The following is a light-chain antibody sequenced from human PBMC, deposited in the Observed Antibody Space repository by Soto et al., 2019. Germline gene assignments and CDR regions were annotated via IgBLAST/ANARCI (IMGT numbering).Light chain of an antibody. Sequence: EIVLTQSPGTLSLSPGERATLSCRASQSVSSSYLAWYQQKPGQAPRLLIYDASSRATGIPDRFSGSGSGTDFALSMSRLEPEDFAVYYFQQYGSSPRTFGQGTKVEIK. J-gene: IGKJ1*01. CDR3: QQYGSSPRT. CDR1: QSVSSSY. V-gene: IGKV3-20*01. CDR2: DAS.